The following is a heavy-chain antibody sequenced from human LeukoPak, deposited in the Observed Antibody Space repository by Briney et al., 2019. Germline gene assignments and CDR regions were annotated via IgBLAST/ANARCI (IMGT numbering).Heavy chain of an antibody. CDR3: ARCSGGTCYSGAHSFYGMDV. D-gene: IGHD2-15*01. V-gene: IGHV3-21*01. CDR1: GFTFSDYS. Sequence: GGSLRLSCAASGFTFSDYSMNWVRQAPGKGLEWVSSVSSSSDSIYYADSVKGRFTISRDNAKNSLYLQVNSLIAEDTAVYYCARCSGGTCYSGAHSFYGMDVWGLGTTVSVSS. CDR2: VSSSSDSI. J-gene: IGHJ6*02.